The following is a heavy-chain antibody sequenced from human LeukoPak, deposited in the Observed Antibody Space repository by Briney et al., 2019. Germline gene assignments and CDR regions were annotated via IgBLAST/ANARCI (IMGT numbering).Heavy chain of an antibody. D-gene: IGHD6-19*01. CDR1: GYTFTGYY. CDR2: INPNTGGT. Sequence: ASVKVPCKASGYTFTGYYMHWVRQAPGQGLEWMGWINPNTGGTNYAQKFQGRVTMTRDTTISTAYMELSRLTSDDTAVYYCASYPRYSSSPPFDYWGQGTLVTVSS. J-gene: IGHJ4*02. CDR3: ASYPRYSSSPPFDY. V-gene: IGHV1-2*02.